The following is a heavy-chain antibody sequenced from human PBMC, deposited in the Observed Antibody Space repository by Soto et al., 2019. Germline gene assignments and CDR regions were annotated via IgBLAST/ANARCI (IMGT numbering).Heavy chain of an antibody. J-gene: IGHJ5*02. CDR3: ARGYCSGGSCYPWRHWFDP. D-gene: IGHD2-15*01. V-gene: IGHV1-2*02. CDR2: INPNSGGT. CDR1: GYTFTGYY. Sequence: ASVKVSCKASGYTFTGYYMHWVRQAPGQGLEWMGWINPNSGGTNYAQKFQGRVTMTRDTSISTAYMELSRLRSDDTAVYYCARGYCSGGSCYPWRHWFDPWGQGTLVTVSS.